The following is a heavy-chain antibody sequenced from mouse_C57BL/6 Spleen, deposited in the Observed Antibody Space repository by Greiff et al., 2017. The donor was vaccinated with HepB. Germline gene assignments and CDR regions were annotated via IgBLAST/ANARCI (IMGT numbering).Heavy chain of an antibody. D-gene: IGHD2-4*01. CDR2: INPNNGGT. Sequence: EVKLQQSGPELVKPGASVKISCKASGYTFTDYYMNWVKQSHGKSLEWIGDINPNNGGTSYNQKFKGKATLTVDKSSSTAYMELRRLTSEDSAVYYCARSYYDYDGYAMDYWGQGTSVTVSS. J-gene: IGHJ4*01. CDR3: ARSYYDYDGYAMDY. CDR1: GYTFTDYY. V-gene: IGHV1-26*01.